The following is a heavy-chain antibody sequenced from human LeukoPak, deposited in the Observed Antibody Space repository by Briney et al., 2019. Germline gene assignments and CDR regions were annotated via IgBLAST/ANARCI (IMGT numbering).Heavy chain of an antibody. CDR2: ISYDGSNK. D-gene: IGHD6-19*01. CDR3: AKAEWGSCWYRVGDY. Sequence: GRSLRLSCAASGFTFSSYGMHWVRRAPGKGLEWVAVISYDGSNKYYADSVKGRFTISRDNSKNTLYLQMNSLRAEDTAVYYCAKAEWGSCWYRVGDYWGQGTLVTVSS. CDR1: GFTFSSYG. V-gene: IGHV3-30*18. J-gene: IGHJ4*02.